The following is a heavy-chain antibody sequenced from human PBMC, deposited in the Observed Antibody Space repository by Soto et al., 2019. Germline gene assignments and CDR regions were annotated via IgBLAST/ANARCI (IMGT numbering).Heavy chain of an antibody. D-gene: IGHD6-13*01. V-gene: IGHV3-21*01. CDR3: ARGIAAAGTITTYFDY. Sequence: PXGSLRLSCAASGFTFSSYSMNWVRQAPGKGLEWVSSISSSSSYIYYADSVKGRFTISRDNAKNSLYLQMKSLRAEDTAVYYCARGIAAAGTITTYFDYWGQGTLVTVSS. CDR1: GFTFSSYS. J-gene: IGHJ4*02. CDR2: ISSSSSYI.